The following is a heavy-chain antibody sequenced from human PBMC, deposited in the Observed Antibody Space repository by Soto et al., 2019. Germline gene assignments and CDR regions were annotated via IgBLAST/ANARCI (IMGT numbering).Heavy chain of an antibody. J-gene: IGHJ4*02. CDR3: VKDSRPMIVVAHFDH. D-gene: IGHD3-22*01. CDR1: GFTFNIYA. CDR2: ISSDGDNT. Sequence: GGSLRLSCSASGFTFNIYAMHWVLQAPGKGLEYVSGISSDGDNTCYADSVKGRFIISRDNSKNTLYLQMSSLRVEDTAVYYCVKDSRPMIVVAHFDHWGQGTLVTVSS. V-gene: IGHV3-64D*08.